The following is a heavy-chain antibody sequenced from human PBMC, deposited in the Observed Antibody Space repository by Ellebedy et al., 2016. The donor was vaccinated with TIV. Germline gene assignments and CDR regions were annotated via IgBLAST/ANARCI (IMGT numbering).Heavy chain of an antibody. D-gene: IGHD5-24*01. CDR1: GFTVSSNY. Sequence: GESLKISCAASGFTVSSNYMSWVRQAPGKGLEWVSVIYSGGSTYYADSVKGRFTISRDNSKNTLYLQMNSLRAEDTAVFYCATGGDGDSYRFHYWGQGTLVTVSS. V-gene: IGHV3-53*01. CDR3: ATGGDGDSYRFHY. J-gene: IGHJ4*02. CDR2: IYSGGST.